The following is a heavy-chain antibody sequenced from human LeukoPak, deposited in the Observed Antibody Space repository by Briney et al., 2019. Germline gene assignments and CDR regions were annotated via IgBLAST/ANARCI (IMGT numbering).Heavy chain of an antibody. CDR2: ISSSSGYI. CDR3: ARDLMATIPLDY. CDR1: GFTFSNYN. D-gene: IGHD5-24*01. Sequence: GGSLRLSCAASGFTFSNYNMNWVRQAPGKGLEWVSSISSSSGYIYYADSVKGRFTISRDNAKNSLYLQMNSLRAEDTALYYCARDLMATIPLDYWGQGTLVTVSA. V-gene: IGHV3-21*01. J-gene: IGHJ4*02.